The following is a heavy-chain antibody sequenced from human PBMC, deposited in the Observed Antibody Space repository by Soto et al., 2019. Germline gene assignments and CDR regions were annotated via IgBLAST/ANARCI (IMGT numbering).Heavy chain of an antibody. CDR2: ISAYNGNT. CDR1: GYTFTSYA. V-gene: IGHV1-18*01. CDR3: ARVLAVAGDAFDI. J-gene: IGHJ3*02. D-gene: IGHD6-19*01. Sequence: ASVKVSCKASGYTFTSYAMHCVRQAPGQRLEWMGWISAYNGNTNYAQKLQGRVTMTTDTSTSTAYMELRSLRSDDTAVYYCARVLAVAGDAFDIWGQGTMDTVSS.